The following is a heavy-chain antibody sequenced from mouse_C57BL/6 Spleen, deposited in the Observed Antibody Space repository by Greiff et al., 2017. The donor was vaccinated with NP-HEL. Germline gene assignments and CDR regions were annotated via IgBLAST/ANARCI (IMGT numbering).Heavy chain of an antibody. D-gene: IGHD2-5*01. CDR3: ARVSDSNYWFAY. V-gene: IGHV1-64*01. J-gene: IGHJ3*01. CDR1: GYTFTSYW. Sequence: VQLQQPGAELVKPGASVKLSCKASGYTFTSYWMHWVKQRPGQGLEWIGMIHPNSGSTNYNEKFKSKATLTVDKSSSTAYMQLSSLTSEDSAVYYCARVSDSNYWFAYWGQGTLVTVSA. CDR2: IHPNSGST.